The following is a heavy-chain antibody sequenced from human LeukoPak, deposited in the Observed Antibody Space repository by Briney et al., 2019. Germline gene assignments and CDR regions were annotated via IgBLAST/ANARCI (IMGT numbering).Heavy chain of an antibody. J-gene: IGHJ3*02. V-gene: IGHV4-59*08. D-gene: IGHD1-1*01. CDR3: ARHLAGSARRALDM. CDR1: GGSISTYY. CDR2: IHYSEST. Sequence: PSETLSLTCTVSGGSISTYYWSWIRQPPGKGLEWIGYIHYSESTNYNPSLKSRVTISVDTSKNQFSLKLSSVTAADTAVYFCARHLAGSARRALDMWGQGTMVTVSS.